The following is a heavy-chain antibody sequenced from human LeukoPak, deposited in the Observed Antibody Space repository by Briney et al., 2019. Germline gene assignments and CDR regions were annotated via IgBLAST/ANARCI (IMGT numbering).Heavy chain of an antibody. CDR2: IYTSGST. J-gene: IGHJ3*02. Sequence: SETLSLTCTVSGGSVSSGSYYWSWIRQPAGKGLEWIGRIYTSGSTNYNPSLKSRVTISVDTSKNQFSLKLSSVTAADTAVYYCARGAARAGPFDIWGQGTMVTVSS. CDR3: ARGAARAGPFDI. CDR1: GGSVSSGSYY. V-gene: IGHV4-61*02.